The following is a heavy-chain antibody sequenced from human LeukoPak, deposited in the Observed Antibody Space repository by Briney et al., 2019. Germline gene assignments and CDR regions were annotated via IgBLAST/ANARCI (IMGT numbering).Heavy chain of an antibody. CDR2: ISYDGSNK. CDR1: GFTFSSYD. J-gene: IGHJ4*02. Sequence: GGSLRLSCAASGFTFSSYDMHWVRQAPGKGLEWVAVISYDGSNKYYADSVKGRFTISRDNSKNTLYLQMNSLRAEDTAVYDCAKEKWPYYFDYWGQGTLVTVSS. D-gene: IGHD2-8*01. CDR3: AKEKWPYYFDY. V-gene: IGHV3-30*18.